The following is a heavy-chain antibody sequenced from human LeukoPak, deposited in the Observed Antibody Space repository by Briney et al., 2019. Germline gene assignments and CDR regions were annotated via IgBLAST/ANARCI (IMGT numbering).Heavy chain of an antibody. J-gene: IGHJ6*03. V-gene: IGHV3-20*04. CDR2: INWNGGST. D-gene: IGHD2-2*01. Sequence: GGSLRLSCAASGFTFDDYGMSWVRQAPGKGLVWVSGINWNGGSTGYADSVKGRFTISRDNAKNSLYLQMNSLRAEDTALYYCARDRVPAARGLYYYYYMDVWGKGTTVTVSS. CDR1: GFTFDDYG. CDR3: ARDRVPAARGLYYYYYMDV.